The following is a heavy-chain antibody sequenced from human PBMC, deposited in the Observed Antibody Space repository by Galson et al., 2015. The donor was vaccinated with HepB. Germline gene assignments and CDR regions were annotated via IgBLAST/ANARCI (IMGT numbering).Heavy chain of an antibody. CDR2: ISGSGGST. CDR1: GFTFSSYA. Sequence: SLRLSCAASGFTFSSYAMSWVRQAPGKGLEWVSAISGSGGSTYYADSVKGRFTISRDNSKNTLYLQMNSLRAEDTAVYYCARGTTVTYYFDYWGQGTLVTVSS. D-gene: IGHD4-17*01. J-gene: IGHJ4*02. CDR3: ARGTTVTYYFDY. V-gene: IGHV3-23*01.